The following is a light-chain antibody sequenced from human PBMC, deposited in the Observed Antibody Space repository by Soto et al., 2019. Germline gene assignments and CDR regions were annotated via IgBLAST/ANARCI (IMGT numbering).Light chain of an antibody. J-gene: IGKJ2*01. CDR1: QSISDY. V-gene: IGKV1-39*01. Sequence: DIQMTQSPSSLSASVGDRVTITCRASQSISDYLHWYQQKSGKAPKLLVYAASTLQSDVPSRFSGTGSGTAFTLTISSLQREDIAIYYCQQSHSVPYTFGQGTKLEIK. CDR2: AAS. CDR3: QQSHSVPYT.